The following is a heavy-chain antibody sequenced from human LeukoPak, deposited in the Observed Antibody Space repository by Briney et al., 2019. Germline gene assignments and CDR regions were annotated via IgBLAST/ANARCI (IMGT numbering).Heavy chain of an antibody. CDR1: GGSFSGYY. Sequence: SETLSLTCAVYGGSFSGYYWSWIRQPPGKGLEWIGEINHSGSTNYNPSLKSRVTISVDTSKNQFSLKLSSATAADTAVYYCARGGVGATNLSFDYWGQGTLVTVSS. CDR2: INHSGST. CDR3: ARGGVGATNLSFDY. D-gene: IGHD1-26*01. J-gene: IGHJ4*02. V-gene: IGHV4-34*01.